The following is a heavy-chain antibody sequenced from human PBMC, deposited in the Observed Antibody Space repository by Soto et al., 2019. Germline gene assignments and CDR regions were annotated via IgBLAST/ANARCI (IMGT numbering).Heavy chain of an antibody. CDR1: GFTFGNFG. CDR3: ARVCSGGTNCFYFDF. Sequence: QVQLVESGGGVVQPGRSLRLSCAASGFTFGNFGIHWVRQAPGKGLEWVADISSDGSRKFYADSVKGRFTISRDNSKNTLYLQMNSLRTEDTSGYFCARVCSGGTNCFYFDFWGQGILVTVSS. CDR2: ISSDGSRK. D-gene: IGHD6-13*01. J-gene: IGHJ4*02. V-gene: IGHV3-30*03.